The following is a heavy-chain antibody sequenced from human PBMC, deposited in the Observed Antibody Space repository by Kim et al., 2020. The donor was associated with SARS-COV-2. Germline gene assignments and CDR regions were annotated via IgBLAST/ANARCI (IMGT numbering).Heavy chain of an antibody. V-gene: IGHV3-48*02. J-gene: IGHJ4*02. CDR1: GFTFSSYS. CDR2: ISSSSSTI. D-gene: IGHD3-22*01. Sequence: GGSLRLSCAASGFTFSSYSMNWVRQAPGKGLEWVSYISSSSSTIYYADSVKGRFTISRDNAKNSLYLQMNSLRDEDTAVYYCAREPYYYDSSGYYYAGFDYWGQGTLVTVSS. CDR3: AREPYYYDSSGYYYAGFDY.